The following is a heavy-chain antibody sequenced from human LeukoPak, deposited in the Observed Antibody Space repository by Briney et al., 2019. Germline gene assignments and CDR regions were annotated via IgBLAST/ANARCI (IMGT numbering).Heavy chain of an antibody. J-gene: IGHJ4*02. D-gene: IGHD3-9*01. CDR2: ISGSGGST. CDR1: GFTFSSYA. V-gene: IGHV3-23*01. Sequence: PGGSLRLSCAASGFTFSSYAMSWVRQAPGKGLEWVSAISGSGGSTYYADSVKGRFTISRDNSKNTLYLQMNSLRAEDTAVYYCAKEAVRYFDWLLSVYYFDYWGQGTLVTVSS. CDR3: AKEAVRYFDWLLSVYYFDY.